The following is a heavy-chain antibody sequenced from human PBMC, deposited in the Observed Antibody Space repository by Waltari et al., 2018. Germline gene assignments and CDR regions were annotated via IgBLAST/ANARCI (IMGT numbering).Heavy chain of an antibody. CDR3: AKGLTIAVAGNFDY. J-gene: IGHJ4*02. CDR1: GFTFDDYA. Sequence: EVQLVESGGGLVQPGRSLRLSYAASGFTFDDYAMHWVRHAPGKGLEWVSGISWNSGSIGYADSVKGRFTISRDNAKNSLYLQMNSLRAEDTALYYCAKGLTIAVAGNFDYWGQGTLVTVSS. CDR2: ISWNSGSI. D-gene: IGHD6-19*01. V-gene: IGHV3-9*01.